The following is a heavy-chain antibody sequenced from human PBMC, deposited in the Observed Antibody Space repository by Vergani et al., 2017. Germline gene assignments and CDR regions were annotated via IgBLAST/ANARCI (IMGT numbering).Heavy chain of an antibody. CDR1: GFTFSSYS. Sequence: EVQLVESGGGLVKPGGSLRLSCAASGFTFSSYSMNWVRQAPGKGLEWVSSISSSSSHIYYADSVKGRFTISRDNAKNSLYLQMNSLRAEDTAVYYCARDPGEYYYGSGSYSYGMDVWGQGTTVTVSS. CDR3: ARDPGEYYYGSGSYSYGMDV. V-gene: IGHV3-21*01. CDR2: ISSSSSHI. J-gene: IGHJ6*02. D-gene: IGHD3-10*01.